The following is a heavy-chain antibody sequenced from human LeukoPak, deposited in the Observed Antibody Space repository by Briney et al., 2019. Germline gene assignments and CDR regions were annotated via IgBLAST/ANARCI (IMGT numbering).Heavy chain of an antibody. Sequence: SETLSLTCAVYGGSFSGYYWSWIRQPPGKGREWIGEINHSGSTNYNPSLKSRVTISVDTSKNQFSLKLSSVTAADTAVYYCARGHYDYVWGSYRKNWFDPWGQGTLVTVSS. V-gene: IGHV4-34*01. J-gene: IGHJ5*02. CDR1: GGSFSGYY. D-gene: IGHD3-16*02. CDR3: ARGHYDYVWGSYRKNWFDP. CDR2: INHSGST.